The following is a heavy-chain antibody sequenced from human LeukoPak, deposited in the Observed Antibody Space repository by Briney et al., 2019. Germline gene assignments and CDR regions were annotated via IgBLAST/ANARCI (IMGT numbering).Heavy chain of an antibody. V-gene: IGHV3-21*05. CDR2: ISSSSSYI. J-gene: IGHJ4*02. CDR3: ARDLSGVTGYTYGRGIDY. CDR1: GFTFSSYS. D-gene: IGHD5-18*01. Sequence: GGSLRLSCAASGFTFSSYSMNWVRQAPGKGLEWVSYISSSSSYIYYADSVKGRFTISTDNAKNSLYLQMNSMRDEDTAVYYRARDLSGVTGYTYGRGIDYWGQGTLVTVSS.